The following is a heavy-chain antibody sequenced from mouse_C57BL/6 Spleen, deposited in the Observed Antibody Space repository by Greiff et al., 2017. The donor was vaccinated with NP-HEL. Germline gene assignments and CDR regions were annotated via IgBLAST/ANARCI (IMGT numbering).Heavy chain of an antibody. CDR2: IDPSDSYT. J-gene: IGHJ3*01. Sequence: VQLQQPGAELVMPGASVKLSCKASGYTFTSYWMHWVKQRPGQGLEWIGEIDPSDSYTNYNQKFKGKSTLTVDKSSSTAYMQLSSLTSEDSAVYYCALATRFAYWGQGTLVTVSA. CDR1: GYTFTSYW. D-gene: IGHD1-1*01. CDR3: ALATRFAY. V-gene: IGHV1-69*01.